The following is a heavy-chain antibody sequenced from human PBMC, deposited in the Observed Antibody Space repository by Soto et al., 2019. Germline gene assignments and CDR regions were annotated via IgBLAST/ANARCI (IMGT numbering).Heavy chain of an antibody. Sequence: QVQLVQSGAEVKNPGASVKVSCKASGYTFINYGITWVRQAPGQGLEWMGWINPYNGNTNYAQNLQGRVTLTTETSTTTAYMELRSLKSDDTAVYYCVRGGLYWYYDLWGRGTLVTVSS. CDR1: GYTFINYG. V-gene: IGHV1-18*01. CDR2: INPYNGNT. CDR3: VRGGLYWYYDL. J-gene: IGHJ2*01. D-gene: IGHD3-16*01.